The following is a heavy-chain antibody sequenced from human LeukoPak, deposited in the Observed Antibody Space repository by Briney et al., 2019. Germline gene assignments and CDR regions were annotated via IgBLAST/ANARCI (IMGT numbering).Heavy chain of an antibody. CDR1: GFTFADYG. D-gene: IGHD3-3*01. CDR3: VKDSNYDFWRGYYKGFDN. CDR2: VSGDGGGT. Sequence: GGSLSLSCAASGFTSGFTFADYGMNWVRDVPGKGLEWVSGVSGDGGGTGYADSVHGGLTLCRDNSTNSLHLQMNSLRVEDKAFYYCVKDSNYDFWRGYYKGFDNWGQGTLVTVSS. J-gene: IGHJ4*02. V-gene: IGHV3-20*04.